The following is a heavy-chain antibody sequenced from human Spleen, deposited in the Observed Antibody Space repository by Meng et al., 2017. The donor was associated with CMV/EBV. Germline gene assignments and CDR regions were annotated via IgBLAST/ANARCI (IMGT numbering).Heavy chain of an antibody. Sequence: YAMSWVRQAPGKGLEWVSAISGSGGSTYYADSVEGRLTISRDNSKNTLYLQMNSLRAKDTAVYYCAKEGGTRFGIVVVPAAIGEVDYWGQGTLVTVSS. CDR1: YA. CDR3: AKEGGTRFGIVVVPAAIGEVDY. CDR2: ISGSGGST. V-gene: IGHV3-23*01. J-gene: IGHJ4*02. D-gene: IGHD2-2*02.